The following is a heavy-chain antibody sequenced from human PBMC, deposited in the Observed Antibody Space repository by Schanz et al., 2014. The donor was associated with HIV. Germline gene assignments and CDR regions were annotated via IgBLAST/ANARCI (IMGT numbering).Heavy chain of an antibody. D-gene: IGHD6-19*01. J-gene: IGHJ6*02. V-gene: IGHV3-30*18. CDR3: AKDLGSSGWYENYYGMDV. CDR2: ISYDGSNK. Sequence: QLSESGGDLVRPGGSLRLSCAASGFTFSSYGMHWVRQAPGKGLEWVAVISYDGSNKYYADSVKGRFTISRDNSKNTLYLQMNSLRAEDTAVYYCAKDLGSSGWYENYYGMDVWGQGTTVTVSS. CDR1: GFTFSSYG.